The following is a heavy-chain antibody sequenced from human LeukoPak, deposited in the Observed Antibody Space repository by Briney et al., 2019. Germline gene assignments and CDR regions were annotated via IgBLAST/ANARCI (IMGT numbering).Heavy chain of an antibody. CDR3: ARGGELLYYFDD. J-gene: IGHJ4*02. CDR1: RVTLSGYA. D-gene: IGHD1-26*01. V-gene: IGHV3-30-3*01. Sequence: GRCLRLSPAASRVTLSGYAMHTVPGAPGTGVGGGAVISDDGSNKYYADCVEGRFIISRDNSNNTLYLEMNSLRAEDTAVYYCARGGELLYYFDDWGQGTLVTVSS. CDR2: ISDDGSNK.